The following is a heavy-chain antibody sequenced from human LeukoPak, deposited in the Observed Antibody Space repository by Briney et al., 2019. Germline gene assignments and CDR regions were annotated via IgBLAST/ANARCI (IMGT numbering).Heavy chain of an antibody. Sequence: ASVKVSCKASGYTFTSYDINWVRQATGQGLEWMGIINPSGGSTSYAQKFQGRVTMTRDTSTSTVYMELSSLRSEDTAVYYCARDAYYYDSTTYYFDYWGQGTLVTVSS. CDR3: ARDAYYYDSTTYYFDY. D-gene: IGHD3-22*01. CDR1: GYTFTSYD. CDR2: INPSGGST. V-gene: IGHV1-46*01. J-gene: IGHJ4*02.